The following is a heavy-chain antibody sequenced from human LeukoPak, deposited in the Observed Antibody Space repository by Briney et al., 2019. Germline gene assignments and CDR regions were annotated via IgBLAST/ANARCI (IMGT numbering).Heavy chain of an antibody. V-gene: IGHV1-69*13. CDR2: IIPIFGTA. J-gene: IGHJ2*01. D-gene: IGHD2-2*01. CDR1: GGTFSSYA. CDR3: ARGGKVVVPAAYFDL. Sequence: SVKVSCKASGGTFSSYAISWVRQAPGQGLEWMGGIIPIFGTANYAQKFQGRVTITADESTSTAYMERSSLRSEDTAVYYRARGGKVVVPAAYFDLWGRGTLVTVSS.